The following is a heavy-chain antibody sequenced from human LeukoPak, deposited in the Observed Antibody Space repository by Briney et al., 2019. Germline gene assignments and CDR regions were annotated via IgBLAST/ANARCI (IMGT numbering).Heavy chain of an antibody. Sequence: SVKVSCKASGGTFSSYTSSWVRQAPGQGREWMGRIIPILGIANYAQKFQGRVTITADESTSTAYMELSSLRSEDTAVYYCAIHDYEVDWFDPWGQGTLVTVSS. CDR2: IIPILGIA. J-gene: IGHJ5*02. D-gene: IGHD4-17*01. V-gene: IGHV1-69*02. CDR3: AIHDYEVDWFDP. CDR1: GGTFSSYT.